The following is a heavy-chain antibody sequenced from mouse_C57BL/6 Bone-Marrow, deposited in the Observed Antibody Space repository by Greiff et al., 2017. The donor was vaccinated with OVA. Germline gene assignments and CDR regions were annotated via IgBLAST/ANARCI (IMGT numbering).Heavy chain of an antibody. D-gene: IGHD3-1*01. J-gene: IGHJ3*01. Sequence: DVKLVESGGDLVKPGGSLKLSCAASGFTFSSYGMSWVRQTPDKRLEWVATISSGGSYTYYPDSVKGRFTISRDNAKNTLYLQRSSLKSEDTAMYYCARRGYSPFAYWGQGTLVTVSA. CDR1: GFTFSSYG. V-gene: IGHV5-6*02. CDR3: ARRGYSPFAY. CDR2: ISSGGSYT.